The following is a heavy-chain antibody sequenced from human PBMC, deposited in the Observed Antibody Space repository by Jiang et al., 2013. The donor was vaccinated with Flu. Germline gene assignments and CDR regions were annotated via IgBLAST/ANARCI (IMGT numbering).Heavy chain of an antibody. D-gene: IGHD6-13*01. J-gene: IGHJ2*01. V-gene: IGHV7-4-1*02. CDR3: AREKYSSSWSPSNWYFDL. CDR1: GYTFTNYA. Sequence: QSGSELKKPGASMKVSCKASGYTFTNYAMNWVRQAPGQGLEWMGWINTNTGNPTYAQGFTGRFVFSLDTSVNTAYLQISSLKAEDTAVYYCAREKYSSSWSPSNWYFDLWGRGTLVTVSS. CDR2: INTNTGNP.